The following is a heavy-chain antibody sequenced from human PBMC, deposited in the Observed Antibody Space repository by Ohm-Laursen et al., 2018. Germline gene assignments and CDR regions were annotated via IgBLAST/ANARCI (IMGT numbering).Heavy chain of an antibody. Sequence: GESLRISCKGSGYSFTTYWIGWERQMPGKGLEWMGIIYPGDSDTRYSPSFQGQVTISVDKSISTAYLQWSSLKASDTAMYYCARRRDHGDFFDNWGQGTLVTVSS. J-gene: IGHJ4*02. D-gene: IGHD4-17*01. CDR3: ARRRDHGDFFDN. CDR1: GYSFTTYW. V-gene: IGHV5-51*01. CDR2: IYPGDSDT.